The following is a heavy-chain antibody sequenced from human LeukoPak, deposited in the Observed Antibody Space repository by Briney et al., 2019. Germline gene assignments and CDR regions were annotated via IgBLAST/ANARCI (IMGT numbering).Heavy chain of an antibody. V-gene: IGHV4-59*01. D-gene: IGHD4-11*01. CDR3: ARVGYSNYYYYYMDV. CDR2: IYYSGST. CDR1: GSSISSYY. J-gene: IGHJ6*03. Sequence: SETLSLTCTVSGSSISSYYWSWIRQPPGKGLEWIGYIYYSGSTNYNPSPKSRVTISVDTSKNQFSLKLSSVTAADTAVYYCARVGYSNYYYYYMDVWGKGTTVTVSS.